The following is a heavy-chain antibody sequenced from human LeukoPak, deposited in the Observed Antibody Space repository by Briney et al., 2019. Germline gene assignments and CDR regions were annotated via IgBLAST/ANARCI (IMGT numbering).Heavy chain of an antibody. CDR2: IDPSDSYT. V-gene: IGHV5-10-1*01. Sequence: GESLKISCKGSGYSFTSYWINWVRQMPGKGLEWMGRIDPSDSYTNYSPSFQGHVTISVDKSISTAYLQWSSLKASDTAMYYCARHTVREVVVVPAAFDAFDIWGQGTMVTVPS. CDR3: ARHTVREVVVVPAAFDAFDI. CDR1: GYSFTSYW. J-gene: IGHJ3*02. D-gene: IGHD2-2*01.